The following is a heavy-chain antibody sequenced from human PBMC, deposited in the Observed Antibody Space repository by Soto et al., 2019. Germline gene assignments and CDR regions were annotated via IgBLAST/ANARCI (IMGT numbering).Heavy chain of an antibody. CDR2: ISYDGRNK. V-gene: IGHV3-30*04. CDR3: VRSLIIVVGLIGLDY. CDR1: GFSFRSYA. J-gene: IGHJ4*02. Sequence: QVQLVESGGGVVQPGRSLRLSCGASGFSFRSYAMYWVRQAPGKGLEWVAAISYDGRNKYYAESVKGRFNISRDNSKNTLYLQMDSLRTEDTAMYYCVRSLIIVVGLIGLDYWGQGTLVTVSS. D-gene: IGHD3-22*01.